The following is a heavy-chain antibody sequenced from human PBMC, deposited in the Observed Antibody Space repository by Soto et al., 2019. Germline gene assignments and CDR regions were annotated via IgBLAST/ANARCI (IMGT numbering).Heavy chain of an antibody. CDR1: GFTFSSYA. J-gene: IGHJ4*02. D-gene: IGHD4-17*01. CDR2: ISGSGGST. CDR3: AKDHQRYGDYARSFDY. Sequence: PGGSLRLSCAASGFTFSSYAMSWVRQAPGKGLEWVSAISGSGGSTYYADSVKGRFTISRDNSKNTLYLQMNSLRAEDTAVYYCAKDHQRYGDYARSFDYWGQGTLVTVSS. V-gene: IGHV3-23*01.